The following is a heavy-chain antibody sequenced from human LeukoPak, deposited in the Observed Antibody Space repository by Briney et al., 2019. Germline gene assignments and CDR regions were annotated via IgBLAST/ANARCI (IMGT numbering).Heavy chain of an antibody. CDR3: ARDSPSAAAGGGWFDP. CDR2: IIPILGIA. Sequence: GASVKVSCKASGYTFTGYYIHWVRQAPGQGLEWMGRIIPILGIANYAQKFQGRVTITADKSTSTAYMELSSLRSEDTAVYYCARDSPSAAAGGGWFDPWGQGTLVTVSS. D-gene: IGHD6-13*01. V-gene: IGHV1-69*04. J-gene: IGHJ5*02. CDR1: GYTFTGYY.